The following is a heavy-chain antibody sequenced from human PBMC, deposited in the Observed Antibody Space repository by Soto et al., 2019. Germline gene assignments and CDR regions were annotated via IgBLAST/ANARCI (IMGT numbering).Heavy chain of an antibody. CDR1: GFTFSSYA. CDR2: ISGSGGST. J-gene: IGHJ4*02. D-gene: IGHD3-22*01. CDR3: AYYYDSSGYYYSQVHFDY. V-gene: IGHV3-23*01. Sequence: EVQLLESGGGLVQPGGSLRLSYAASGFTFSSYAMSWVRQAPGKGLEWVSAISGSGGSTYYADSVKGRFTISRDNSKNTLYLQMNSLRAEDTAVYYCAYYYDSSGYYYSQVHFDYWGQGTLVTVSS.